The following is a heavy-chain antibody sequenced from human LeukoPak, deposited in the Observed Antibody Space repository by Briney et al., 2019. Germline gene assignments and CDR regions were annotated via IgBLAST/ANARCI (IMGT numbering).Heavy chain of an antibody. CDR3: ARASSSWTAYYYFDY. CDR1: GGSISSYY. CDR2: IYYSGST. D-gene: IGHD6-13*01. Sequence: SETLSLTCTVSGGSISSYYWSWIRQPPGKGLEWIGYIYYSGSTNYNPSLKSRVTISVDTSKNQFSLKLSSVTAADTAVYYCARASSSWTAYYYFDYWDQGTLVTVSS. V-gene: IGHV4-59*01. J-gene: IGHJ4*02.